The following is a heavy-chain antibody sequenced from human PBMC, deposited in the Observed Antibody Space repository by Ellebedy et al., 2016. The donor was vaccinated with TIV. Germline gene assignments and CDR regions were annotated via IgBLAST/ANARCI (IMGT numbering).Heavy chain of an antibody. Sequence: GESLKISCKGSGYSFTSYWISWVRQMPGKGLEWMGRIDPSDSYTNYSPSFQGHVTISADKSISTAYLQWSSLKASDTAMYYCARLGVGEWTYYYYYYGMDVWGQGTTVTVSS. D-gene: IGHD1-26*01. CDR2: IDPSDSYT. CDR1: GYSFTSYW. CDR3: ARLGVGEWTYYYYYYGMDV. J-gene: IGHJ6*02. V-gene: IGHV5-10-1*01.